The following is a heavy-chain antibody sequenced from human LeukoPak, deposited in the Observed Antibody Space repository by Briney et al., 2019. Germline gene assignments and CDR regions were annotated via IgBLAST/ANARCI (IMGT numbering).Heavy chain of an antibody. CDR3: AKSRPHYYRSSAYYSLFDY. CDR2: ISGSSDDT. D-gene: IGHD3-22*01. CDR1: GFTFSSYA. J-gene: IGHJ4*02. Sequence: PGGSLRLSCAASGFTFSSYAMSWVRQAPGKGLEWVSAISGSSDDTFYTDSVKGRFTISRDNSKNTLFLQMNSLRAEDTALYYCAKSRPHYYRSSAYYSLFDYWGQGTLVTVSS. V-gene: IGHV3-23*01.